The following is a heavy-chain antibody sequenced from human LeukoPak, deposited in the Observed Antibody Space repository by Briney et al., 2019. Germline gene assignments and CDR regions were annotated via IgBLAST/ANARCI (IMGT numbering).Heavy chain of an antibody. CDR1: GFTVSSNY. V-gene: IGHV3-23*01. CDR2: IIGSGGST. J-gene: IGHJ4*02. D-gene: IGHD3-22*01. Sequence: GGSLRLSCAASGFTVSSNYMSWVRQAPGKGLECVSGIIGSGGSTYYADSVKGRFTISRDNSKNTLYLQLNSLRAEDTAVYFCAKAAGSGYYHYFDSWGQGTLVTVSS. CDR3: AKAAGSGYYHYFDS.